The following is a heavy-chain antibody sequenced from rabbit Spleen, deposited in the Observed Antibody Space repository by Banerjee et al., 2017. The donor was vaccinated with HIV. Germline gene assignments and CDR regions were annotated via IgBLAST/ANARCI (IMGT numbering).Heavy chain of an antibody. CDR2: IAGSSSGFT. D-gene: IGHD8-1*01. CDR3: ARDTGSSFSSYGMDL. J-gene: IGHJ6*01. V-gene: IGHV1S45*01. Sequence: QEQLVESGGGLVQPGGSLTLSCKASGFIFSSYYMSWVRQAPGKGLEWIACIAGSSSGFTYSATWAKGRFTCSKTSSTTVTLQMTSLTVADTATYFCARDTGSSFSSYGMDLWGPGTLVT. CDR1: GFIFSSYY.